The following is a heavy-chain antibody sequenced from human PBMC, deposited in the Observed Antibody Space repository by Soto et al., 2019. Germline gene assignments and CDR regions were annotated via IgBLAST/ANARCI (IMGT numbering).Heavy chain of an antibody. CDR2: ISGSGATT. V-gene: IGHV3-23*01. CDR1: GFTFSSYA. CDR3: AKEGLYCPSTSCYGSGYFQR. D-gene: IGHD2-2*01. Sequence: EVQLLESGGGLVQPGGSLRLSCVASGFTFSSYAMSWVRQTPGKGLEWVSAISGSGATTYYPDSVKGRSTISRDNSKNTLYLQMNSLRAEDTAVYYGAKEGLYCPSTSCYGSGYFQRWGQGTLVTVSS. J-gene: IGHJ1*01.